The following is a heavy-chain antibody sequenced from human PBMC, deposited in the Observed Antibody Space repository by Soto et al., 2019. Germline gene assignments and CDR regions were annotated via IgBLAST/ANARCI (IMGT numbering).Heavy chain of an antibody. CDR1: GFTVSSNY. J-gene: IGHJ4*01. CDR2: IYTGGST. D-gene: IGHD3-22*01. V-gene: IGHV3-53*01. Sequence: GGSLRLSCAASGFTVSSNYMSWVRQAPGKGLEWVSVIYTGGSTYYADSVKARFIVSRDDSKNTLYLQMNTLRAEDTAVYYCARASNHYDSVGYSDHWGHAT. CDR3: ARASNHYDSVGYSDH.